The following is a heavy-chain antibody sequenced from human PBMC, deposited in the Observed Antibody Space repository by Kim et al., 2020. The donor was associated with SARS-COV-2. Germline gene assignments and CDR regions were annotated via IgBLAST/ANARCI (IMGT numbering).Heavy chain of an antibody. D-gene: IGHD2-2*01. V-gene: IGHV4-59*03. CDR1: GGSIRSSY. CDR3: AKTLYCSGTSCNGMDV. CDR2: IYYTGST. Sequence: SETLSLTCTVSGGSIRSSYWSWIRQPPGKGLEWIGYIYYTGSTTYNPSLKSRGTISIDTSKNQVSSKLSSVTAADTAIYYCAKTLYCSGTSCNGMDVWGQGTTVTVSS. J-gene: IGHJ6*02.